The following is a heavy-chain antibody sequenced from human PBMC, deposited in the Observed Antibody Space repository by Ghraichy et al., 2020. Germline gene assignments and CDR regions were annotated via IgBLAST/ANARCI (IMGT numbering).Heavy chain of an antibody. CDR2: ISNSGSSR. V-gene: IGHV3-48*03. J-gene: IGHJ6*02. Sequence: GGSRRLTCVASGFTFSAYEMNWVRQSPGKGLEWVSYISNSGSSRYYADSVKGRSTISRDNAKNSLYLEMSSLSAEDTAVYFCARDVSGYYNYAMDVWGQGTTVTVSS. CDR3: ARDVSGYYNYAMDV. D-gene: IGHD3-22*01. CDR1: GFTFSAYE.